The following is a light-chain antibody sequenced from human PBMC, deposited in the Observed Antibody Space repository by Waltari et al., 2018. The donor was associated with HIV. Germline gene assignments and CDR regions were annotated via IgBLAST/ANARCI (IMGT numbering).Light chain of an antibody. CDR3: SSYAGSNNPYV. V-gene: IGLV2-8*01. Sequence: QSALTQPPSASGSPGQSVTISCTGTSSDLGAYNYVSWYRQHPDKAPKLMIYDVSKRPSGVPDRFSGSKSGNTASLTVSGLQTEDEADYYCSSYAGSNNPYVFGTGTKVTVL. CDR1: SSDLGAYNY. J-gene: IGLJ1*01. CDR2: DVS.